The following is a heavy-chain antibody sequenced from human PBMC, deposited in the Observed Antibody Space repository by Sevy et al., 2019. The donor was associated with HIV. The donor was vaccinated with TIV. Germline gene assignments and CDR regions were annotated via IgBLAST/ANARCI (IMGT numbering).Heavy chain of an antibody. Sequence: GGSLRLSCAASGFTVSSEYMNWVRQAPGKGLEWVSVIFSGGITYYADSVKGRFTISRDNSKNTLYLQVSTLRAEDTAVYYCARGGRSSSSWYYFDHWGQGTLVTVSS. V-gene: IGHV3-66*01. CDR2: IFSGGIT. D-gene: IGHD3-3*01. CDR3: ARGGRSSSSWYYFDH. CDR1: GFTVSSEY. J-gene: IGHJ4*02.